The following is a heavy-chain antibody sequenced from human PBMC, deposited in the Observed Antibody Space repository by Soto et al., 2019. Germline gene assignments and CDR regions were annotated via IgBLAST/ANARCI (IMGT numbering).Heavy chain of an antibody. CDR2: INAGNGNT. CDR1: GYTFTSYA. D-gene: IGHD5-18*01. V-gene: IGHV1-3*01. Sequence: ASVKVSCKASGYTFTSYAMHWVRQAPGQRLEWMGWINAGNGNTKYSQKFQGRVTITRDTSASTAYMELSSLRSEDTAVYYFARPHVDTAMVLYYLDYWGKGTLVTV. CDR3: ARPHVDTAMVLYYLDY. J-gene: IGHJ4*02.